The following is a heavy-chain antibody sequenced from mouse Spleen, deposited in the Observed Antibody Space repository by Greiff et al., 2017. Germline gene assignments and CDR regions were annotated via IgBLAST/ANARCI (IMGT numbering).Heavy chain of an antibody. CDR1: GFTFSSYA. CDR3: ASLYGSSYGWFAY. J-gene: IGHJ3*01. CDR2: ISSGGGNT. D-gene: IGHD1-1*01. V-gene: IGHV5-9-3*01. Sequence: EVQLVESGGGLVKLGGSLKLSCAASGFTFSSYAMSWVRQTPEKRLEWVATISSGGGNTYYPDSVKGRFTISRDNAKNTLYLQMSSLKSEDTAMYYCASLYGSSYGWFAYWGQGTLVTVSA.